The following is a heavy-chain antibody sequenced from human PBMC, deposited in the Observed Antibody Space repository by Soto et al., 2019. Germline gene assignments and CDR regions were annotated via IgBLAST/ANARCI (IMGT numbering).Heavy chain of an antibody. J-gene: IGHJ4*02. CDR2: IYYSGST. D-gene: IGHD3-10*01. Sequence: SETLSLTCTVSGGSISSGDYYWSWIRQPPGKGLEWIGYIYYSGSTYYNPSLKSRVTISVDTSKNQFSLKLSSVTAADTAVYYCARVLWFGELPLLDYWGQGTLVTVSS. CDR1: GGSISSGDYY. CDR3: ARVLWFGELPLLDY. V-gene: IGHV4-30-4*01.